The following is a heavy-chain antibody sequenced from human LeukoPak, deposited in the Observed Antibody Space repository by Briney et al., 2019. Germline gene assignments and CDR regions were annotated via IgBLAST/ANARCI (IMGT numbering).Heavy chain of an antibody. CDR3: ARDRHGGARYRVDP. CDR1: GFTFSSYA. D-gene: IGHD5-12*01. CDR2: IYSGGST. V-gene: IGHV3-53*01. J-gene: IGHJ5*02. Sequence: GASLRLSCAASGFTFSSYAMSWVRQAPGKGLEWVSVIYSGGSTYYADSVKGRFTISRDNSKNTLYLQMNSLRAEDTAVYYCARDRHGGARYRVDPWGQGPLVTVSS.